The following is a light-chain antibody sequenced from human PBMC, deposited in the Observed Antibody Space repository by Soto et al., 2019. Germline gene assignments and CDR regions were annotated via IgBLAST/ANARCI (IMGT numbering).Light chain of an antibody. CDR3: NSYTTINTPI. V-gene: IGLV2-14*01. Sequence: QSALTQPASVSGSPGQSLTISCTGTTSDVGGHDYVSWYQQHPGKAPILMIYDVSNRPSGVSNRFSGSKSGNTASLTIYGLQAEDEADYYCNSYTTINTPIFGGGTKLTVL. J-gene: IGLJ2*01. CDR1: TSDVGGHDY. CDR2: DVS.